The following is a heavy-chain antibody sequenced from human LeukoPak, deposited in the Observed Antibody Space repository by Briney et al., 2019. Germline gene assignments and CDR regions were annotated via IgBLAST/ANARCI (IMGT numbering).Heavy chain of an antibody. CDR1: GFTLTDYG. Sequence: GRSLRLSCAASGFTLTDYGMHWVRQAPGKGLEWVADISYDGSNKYYADSVKGRFTISRDNSKNTLYLQMNSLRAEDTAVYYRAKDYYYDSSGYSHLFDYWGQGTLVTVSS. D-gene: IGHD3-22*01. CDR3: AKDYYYDSSGYSHLFDY. CDR2: ISYDGSNK. J-gene: IGHJ4*02. V-gene: IGHV3-30*18.